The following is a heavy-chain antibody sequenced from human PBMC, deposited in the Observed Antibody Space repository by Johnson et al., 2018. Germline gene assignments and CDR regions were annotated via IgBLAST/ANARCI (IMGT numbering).Heavy chain of an antibody. D-gene: IGHD3-3*01. CDR3: GRRVEWLLNYYYYYMDV. J-gene: IGHJ6*03. V-gene: IGHV3-30-3*01. CDR1: GFTFSSYA. CDR2: MSYDGINK. Sequence: QVQLVESGGGVVQPGRSLRLSCAASGFTFSSYAMHWVRQAPGKGLEWVAVMSYDGINKYYTDSVKGRFTIYRDNSKNTLYLQMNSLKAEDTAVYYCGRRVEWLLNYYYYYMDVWGKGTTVTVS.